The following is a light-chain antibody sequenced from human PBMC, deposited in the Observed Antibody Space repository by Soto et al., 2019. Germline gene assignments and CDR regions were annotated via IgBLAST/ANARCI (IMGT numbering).Light chain of an antibody. CDR2: GAS. CDR3: QQYGTPRSVT. V-gene: IGKV3-20*01. J-gene: IGKJ5*01. CDR1: QSVDSNY. Sequence: EIVLTQSPGTLSLSPGEEATLSCRASQSVDSNYLAWYQQKPGQTPRLIIYGASGRAAGIPARFSGSGFGTDFTLTISKVEPEDFAVYYCQQYGTPRSVTFGQGTRL.